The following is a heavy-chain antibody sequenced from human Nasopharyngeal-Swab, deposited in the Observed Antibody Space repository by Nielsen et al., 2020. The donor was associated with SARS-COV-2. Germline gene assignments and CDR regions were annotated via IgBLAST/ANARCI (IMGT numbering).Heavy chain of an antibody. Sequence: SETLSLTCAISGDSVSSTIPAWHWIRQSPSRGLEWLGRTYYRSQWYNDYAVSVRSRITISPDISKNQFSLHLNSVTPEDTAVYYCASFAQGSPSLYWGQGILVTVSS. CDR1: GDSVSSTIPA. J-gene: IGHJ4*02. V-gene: IGHV6-1*01. CDR2: TYYRSQWYN. CDR3: ASFAQGSPSLY.